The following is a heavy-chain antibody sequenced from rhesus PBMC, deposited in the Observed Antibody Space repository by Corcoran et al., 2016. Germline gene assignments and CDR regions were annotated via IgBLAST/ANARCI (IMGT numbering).Heavy chain of an antibody. Sequence: EVQLVQSGAEAKRPGESLRISCKTSGYSFPCSGYSWVRQIPGNGLYWIDRLYPYDSETRYRPSFQVQVATSANKSTRTTYLQWSGLNASDTATYYCAKRDSSGWSFFDYWGQGVLVTVSS. CDR2: LYPYDSET. V-gene: IGHV5S1*01. CDR1: GYSFPCSG. D-gene: IGHD6S26*01. CDR3: AKRDSSGWSFFDY. J-gene: IGHJ4*01.